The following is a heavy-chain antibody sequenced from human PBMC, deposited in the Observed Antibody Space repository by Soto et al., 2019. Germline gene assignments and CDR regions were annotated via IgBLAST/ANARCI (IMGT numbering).Heavy chain of an antibody. CDR3: ARRWGAAFDY. V-gene: IGHV4-39*07. J-gene: IGHJ4*02. D-gene: IGHD1-26*01. CDR2: IYYSGST. CDR1: GGSITSSSYY. Sequence: ASETLSLTCTVSGGSITSSSYYWGWIRQPPGKGLEWIGSIYYSGSTNYNPSLKSRVTISVDTSNNQFSLKLSSVTAADTAVYYCARRWGAAFDYRGQRTLVTVSS.